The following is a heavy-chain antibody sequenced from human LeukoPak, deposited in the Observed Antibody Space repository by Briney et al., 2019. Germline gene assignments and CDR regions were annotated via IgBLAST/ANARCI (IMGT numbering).Heavy chain of an antibody. CDR1: GFTFSDYY. CDR2: ISSSDSTI. Sequence: PGGSLTPSCAASGFTFSDYYMSWLRQAPGKGLEWVSYISSSDSTIYYADSVKGRFTISRDNAKNSLHLQMNSLRAEDTAVYYCARDSSNWGSRWSYFDYWGQGTLVTVSS. J-gene: IGHJ4*02. V-gene: IGHV3-11*01. D-gene: IGHD7-27*01. CDR3: ARDSSNWGSRWSYFDY.